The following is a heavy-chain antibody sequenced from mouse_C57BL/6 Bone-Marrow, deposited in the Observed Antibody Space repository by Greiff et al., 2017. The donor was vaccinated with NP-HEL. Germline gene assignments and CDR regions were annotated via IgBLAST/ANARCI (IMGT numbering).Heavy chain of an antibody. CDR2: IDPSDSYT. Sequence: VQLQQPGAELVMPGASVKLSCKASGYTFTSYWMHWVKQRPGQGLEWIGEIDPSDSYTNYNQKFKGKSTLTVDKSSSTAYMQLSSLTSEDSAVYYCARLTLASFAYWGQGTLVTVSA. CDR1: GYTFTSYW. CDR3: ARLTLASFAY. V-gene: IGHV1-69*01. J-gene: IGHJ3*01.